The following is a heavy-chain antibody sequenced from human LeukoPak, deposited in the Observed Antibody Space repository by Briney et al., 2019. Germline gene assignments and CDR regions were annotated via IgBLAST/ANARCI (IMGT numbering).Heavy chain of an antibody. J-gene: IGHJ3*01. CDR1: GYTFTTYY. D-gene: IGHD6-13*01. Sequence: ASVKVSCKASGYTFTTYYISWVRQAPGQGLEWMGWISAYNGNTNYAQKFQGRVTMTTDTSTSTAYMELRSLRSDDTAVYYCAREEGAPIAAANVWGLGTMVTVSS. V-gene: IGHV1-18*01. CDR2: ISAYNGNT. CDR3: AREEGAPIAAANV.